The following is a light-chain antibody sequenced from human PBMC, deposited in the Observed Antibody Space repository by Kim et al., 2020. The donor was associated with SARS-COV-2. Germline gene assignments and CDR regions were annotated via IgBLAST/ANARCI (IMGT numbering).Light chain of an antibody. CDR1: KLGDKY. CDR3: QAWDSSTAV. Sequence: VSPGQTASITCSGDKLGDKYACWYQQKPGQSPVLVIYQDNKRPSGIPERFSGSNSGNTATLTISGTQAMDEADYYCQAWDSSTAVFGTGTKVTVL. J-gene: IGLJ1*01. V-gene: IGLV3-1*01. CDR2: QDN.